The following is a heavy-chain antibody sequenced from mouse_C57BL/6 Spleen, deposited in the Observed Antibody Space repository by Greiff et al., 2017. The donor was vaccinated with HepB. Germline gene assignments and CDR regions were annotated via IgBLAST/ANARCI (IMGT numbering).Heavy chain of an antibody. Sequence: QVQLQQPGAELVKPGASVKLSCKASGYTFTSYRMHWVKQRPGQGLEWIGMIHPNSGSTNYNEKFKSKATLTVDKSSSTAYMQLSSLTSEDSAVYYCARSATVEAPTWYFDVWGTGTTVTVSS. CDR2: IHPNSGST. J-gene: IGHJ1*03. CDR1: GYTFTSYR. V-gene: IGHV1-64*01. D-gene: IGHD1-1*01. CDR3: ARSATVEAPTWYFDV.